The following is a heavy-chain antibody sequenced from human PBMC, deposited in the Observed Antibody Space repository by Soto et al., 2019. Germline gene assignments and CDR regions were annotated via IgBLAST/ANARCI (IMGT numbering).Heavy chain of an antibody. CDR3: ASGFGAAGSLDY. D-gene: IGHD6-13*01. V-gene: IGHV3-30*04. Sequence: QVQLVESGGGVVQPGRSLRLSCAASGFTFSTYAMNWVRQAPGRWLEWVAVISFDGNNEYYADSVKGRFTISRDNSKNTAFLVMSSLRAEDTDVYYCASGFGAAGSLDYWGQGTLLTVSS. CDR2: ISFDGNNE. CDR1: GFTFSTYA. J-gene: IGHJ4*02.